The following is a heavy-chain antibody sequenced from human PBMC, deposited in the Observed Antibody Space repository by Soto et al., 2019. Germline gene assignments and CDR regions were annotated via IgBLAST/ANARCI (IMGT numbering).Heavy chain of an antibody. Sequence: SVKVSCKASGGTFSSYAISWVRQAPGQGLEWMGGIIPIFGTANYAQKFQGRVTITADESTSTAYMELSSLRSEDTAVYYCATHGRLDTAMDYYYYGMDVWGQGTTVTAP. CDR2: IIPIFGTA. J-gene: IGHJ6*02. CDR1: GGTFSSYA. D-gene: IGHD5-18*01. CDR3: ATHGRLDTAMDYYYYGMDV. V-gene: IGHV1-69*13.